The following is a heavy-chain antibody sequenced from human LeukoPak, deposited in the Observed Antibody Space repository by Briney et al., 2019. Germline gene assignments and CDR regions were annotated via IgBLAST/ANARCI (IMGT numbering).Heavy chain of an antibody. V-gene: IGHV1-2*02. Sequence: ASVKVSCKASGYTFTGYYMHWVRQAPGQGLEWMGWINPNSGGTNYAQKFQGRVTMTRDTSISTAYMELSRLGSDDTAVYYCARDVFRGPPYGMDVWGQGTTVTVSS. CDR1: GYTFTGYY. CDR3: ARDVFRGPPYGMDV. J-gene: IGHJ6*02. CDR2: INPNSGGT.